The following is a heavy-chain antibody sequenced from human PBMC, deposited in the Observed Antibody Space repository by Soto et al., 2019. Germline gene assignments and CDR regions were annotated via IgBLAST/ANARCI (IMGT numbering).Heavy chain of an antibody. Sequence: QVHLGQSGAAVKKPGASVKVSCKASGYIFTSYSIHWVYQAPGQGLQWVVWINTDNGDTKYSQKFPDRVTISRDTSATTASMVLNSLTSEATAVYFCARRYYDLLTGYSYYYGMDVWGQGTAVPVSS. V-gene: IGHV1-3*04. CDR1: GYIFTSYS. CDR3: ARRYYDLLTGYSYYYGMDV. CDR2: INTDNGDT. J-gene: IGHJ6*02. D-gene: IGHD3-9*01.